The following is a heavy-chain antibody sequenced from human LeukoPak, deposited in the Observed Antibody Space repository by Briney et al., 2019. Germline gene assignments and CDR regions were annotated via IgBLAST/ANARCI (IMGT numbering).Heavy chain of an antibody. CDR1: GFTFSSYA. CDR3: AKGMYVTPGQNFDY. CDR2: ISGSGGST. Sequence: GGSLRLSCAASGFTFSSYAMSWVRQAPGKGLEWVSAISGSGGSTYYADSVKGRFTISRDNSKNTLYLQMNSLRAEDTAVYHCAKGMYVTPGQNFDYWGQGTLVTVSS. J-gene: IGHJ4*02. V-gene: IGHV3-23*01. D-gene: IGHD2-8*01.